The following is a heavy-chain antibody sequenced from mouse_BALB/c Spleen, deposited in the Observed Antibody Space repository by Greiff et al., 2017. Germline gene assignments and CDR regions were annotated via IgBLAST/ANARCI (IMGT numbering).Heavy chain of an antibody. D-gene: IGHD2-4*01. CDR1: GFTFTSYY. J-gene: IGHJ4*01. CDR3: TRSMITTNYAMDY. V-gene: IGHV1S81*02. CDR2: INPSNGGT. Sequence: QVQLQQPGAELVKPGASVKLSCKASGFTFTSYYMYWVKQRPEQGLEWIGGINPSNGGTYFNAKFKSKATLTVDKSSSTAYMQLSSLTSEDSAVYYFTRSMITTNYAMDYWGQGTSVTVSS.